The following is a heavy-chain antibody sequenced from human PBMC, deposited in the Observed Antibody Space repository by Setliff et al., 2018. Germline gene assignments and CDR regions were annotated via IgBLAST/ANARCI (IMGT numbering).Heavy chain of an antibody. V-gene: IGHV4-39*01. CDR1: GDSISDISYY. J-gene: IGHJ4*02. CDR3: ARHRRDSSGNYFFGLYYFDY. CDR2: IYYSGST. Sequence: SETLSLTCTISGDSISDISYYWGFIRQSPGKGPEWIGSIYYSGSTNYNPSLKSRVTISVDTSKNQFSLKLSTVTAADTAVYYCARHRRDSSGNYFFGLYYFDYWGQGTPVTVSS. D-gene: IGHD3-22*01.